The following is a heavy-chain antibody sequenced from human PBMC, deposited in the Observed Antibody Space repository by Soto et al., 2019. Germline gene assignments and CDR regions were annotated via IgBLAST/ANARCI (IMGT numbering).Heavy chain of an antibody. J-gene: IGHJ4*02. CDR3: ARGNTVVMYYFDY. Sequence: SETLSLTCTVSGGSISSYYWSWIRQPPGKGLEWIGYIYYSGSTNYNPSLKSRVTISVDTSKNQFSLKLSPVTAADTAAYYCARGNTVVMYYFDYSGQGPLVTVSS. CDR1: GGSISSYY. D-gene: IGHD2-15*01. V-gene: IGHV4-59*01. CDR2: IYYSGST.